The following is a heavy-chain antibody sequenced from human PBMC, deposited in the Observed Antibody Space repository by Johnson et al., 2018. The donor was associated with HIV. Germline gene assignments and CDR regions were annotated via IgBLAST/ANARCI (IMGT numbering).Heavy chain of an antibody. V-gene: IGHV3-30-3*01. CDR2: ISYDGSNK. D-gene: IGHD1-26*01. CDR3: ARDKVDDAFDI. J-gene: IGHJ3*02. Sequence: QVQLVESGGGVVQPGRSLRLFCAASGFTFNSYAMHCVRQAPGKGLAWVAVISYDGSNKYYADSVKGRFTISRDNSKNTLYLQMNSLRAEDTAVYYCARDKVDDAFDIWGQGTMVTVSS. CDR1: GFTFNSYA.